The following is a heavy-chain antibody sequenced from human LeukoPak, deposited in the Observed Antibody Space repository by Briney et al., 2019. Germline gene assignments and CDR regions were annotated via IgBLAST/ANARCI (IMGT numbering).Heavy chain of an antibody. V-gene: IGHV3-11*01. Sequence: PGGSLRLSCAASRFTFSDHYMNWIRQAPGKGLEWVSFISSDGSSAWYADSVKGRFTISRDNAKNSLYLQMNSLRAEDTALYYCARSSSPRFGYWGQGTLVTVSS. CDR2: ISSDGSSA. CDR3: ARSSSPRFGY. CDR1: RFTFSDHY. D-gene: IGHD2-2*01. J-gene: IGHJ4*02.